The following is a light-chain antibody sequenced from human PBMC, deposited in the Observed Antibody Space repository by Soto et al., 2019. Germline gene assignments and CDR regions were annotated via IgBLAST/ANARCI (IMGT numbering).Light chain of an antibody. V-gene: IGKV3-15*01. CDR1: QSVSSN. J-gene: IGKJ4*01. CDR3: QQYDNWPPLT. Sequence: EIVLTQSPGTLSLSPGERATLSCRASQSVSSNLAWYQQKPGQAPRLLIYGASTRATGAPARFSGSGSGTEFTLTISTLQSEDFAVYYCQQYDNWPPLTFGGGTKVDI. CDR2: GAS.